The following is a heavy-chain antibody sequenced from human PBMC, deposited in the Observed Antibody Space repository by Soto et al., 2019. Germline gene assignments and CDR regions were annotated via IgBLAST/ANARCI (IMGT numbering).Heavy chain of an antibody. V-gene: IGHV3-23*01. CDR1: GFTFSTYA. CDR2: LSGSGGDT. D-gene: IGHD3-22*01. J-gene: IGHJ4*03. CDR3: AKDRPDYYDASGYYYGPPN. Sequence: PGGSLRLSCAASGFTFSTYAMSWVRQAPGKGLEWVAGLSGSGGDTYYTDSVKGRFTISRDNSKNTLYLQMNSLGAEDTAVYYCAKDRPDYYDASGYYYGPPNWGQGTLVTVS.